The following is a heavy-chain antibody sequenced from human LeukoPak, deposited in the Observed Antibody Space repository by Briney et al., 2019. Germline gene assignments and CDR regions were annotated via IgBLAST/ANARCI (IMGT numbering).Heavy chain of an antibody. D-gene: IGHD6-19*01. CDR1: GGSFSGYY. J-gene: IGHJ4*02. CDR3: ARVRGWYRAMEY. CDR2: INHSGST. V-gene: IGHV4-34*01. Sequence: KPSETLSLTCAVYGGSFSGYYWSWIRQPPGKGLEWIGEINHSGSTNYNPSLKSRVTISVDTSKNQFSLKLSSVTAADTAVYYCARVRGWYRAMEYWGQGTLVTVSS.